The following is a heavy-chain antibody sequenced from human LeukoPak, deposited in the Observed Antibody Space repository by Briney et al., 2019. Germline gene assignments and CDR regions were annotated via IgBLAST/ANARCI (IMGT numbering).Heavy chain of an antibody. CDR3: ARVTTGGYYNC. J-gene: IGHJ4*02. CDR2: IYTSGST. CDR1: GGSISTGGYY. D-gene: IGHD3-22*01. Sequence: PSQTLSLTCTVSGGSISTGGYYWSWIRQPAGKGLEWIGRIYTSGSTNYNPSLKSRVTISVDTSKNQFSLKLSSVTAADTAVYYCARVTTGGYYNCWGQGTLVTVSS. V-gene: IGHV4-61*02.